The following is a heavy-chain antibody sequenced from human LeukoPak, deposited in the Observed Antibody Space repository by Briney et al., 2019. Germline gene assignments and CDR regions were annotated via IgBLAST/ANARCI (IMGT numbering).Heavy chain of an antibody. CDR3: ARLRAAAKYSSDAAFDY. V-gene: IGHV5-51*01. D-gene: IGHD6-19*01. J-gene: IGHJ4*02. CDR1: GSRFTSYW. CDR2: IYPGDSDT. Sequence: GGSPQISCQGSGSRFTSYWIGGVRQLPGKGLGWMGIIYPGDSDTRYSPSFQGQVSISADKPISTAYLLWSSLKASDTAMYYCARLRAAAKYSSDAAFDYWGQGTLVTVSS.